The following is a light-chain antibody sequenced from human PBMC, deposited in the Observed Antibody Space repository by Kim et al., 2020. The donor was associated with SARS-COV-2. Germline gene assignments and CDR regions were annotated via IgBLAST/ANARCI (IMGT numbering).Light chain of an antibody. CDR2: GRN. Sequence: SSELTQDPAVSVALGQTVRITCQGDSLRSYYATWYQQKPRQAPVLVIYGRNNRPSGIPDRFSGSTSGNTASLTISGAQAEDEADFYCQSRNSGGNVVFGGGTQLDRP. V-gene: IGLV3-19*01. J-gene: IGLJ2*01. CDR3: QSRNSGGNVV. CDR1: SLRSYY.